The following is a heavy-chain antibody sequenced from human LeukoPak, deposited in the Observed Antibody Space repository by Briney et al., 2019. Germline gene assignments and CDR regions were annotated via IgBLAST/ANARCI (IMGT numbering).Heavy chain of an antibody. V-gene: IGHV1-2*02. Sequence: ASVKVSCKASGYTFTGYYMHWVRQAPGQGLEWMGWINPNSGGTNYAQKFQGRVTMTRDTSISTAYMELSRLRSDDTAVYYCARAPSWYYYMDVWGKGTTDTVSS. J-gene: IGHJ6*03. CDR2: INPNSGGT. CDR1: GYTFTGYY. CDR3: ARAPSWYYYMDV.